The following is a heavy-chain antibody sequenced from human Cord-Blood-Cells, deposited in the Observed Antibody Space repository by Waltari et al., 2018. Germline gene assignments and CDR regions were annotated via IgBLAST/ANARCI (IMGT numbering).Heavy chain of an antibody. CDR1: GFTFSRYS. V-gene: IGHV3-21*01. CDR2: ISSSSSYI. CDR3: ARDGTGDYFDY. D-gene: IGHD7-27*01. J-gene: IGHJ4*02. Sequence: EVQLVESGGGLVKPGGPLRLSCAPSGFTFSRYSMNWVRQAPGKGLEWVSSISSSSSYIYYADSVKGRFTISRDNAKNSLYLQMNSLRAEDTAVYYCARDGTGDYFDYWGQGTLVTVSS.